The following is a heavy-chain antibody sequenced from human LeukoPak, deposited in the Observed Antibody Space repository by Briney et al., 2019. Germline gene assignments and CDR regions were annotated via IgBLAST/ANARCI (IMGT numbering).Heavy chain of an antibody. Sequence: GDFLKISCKASGYSFTDYWIGWVRQMPGKALEWMGIIYPGDSDTRYSPSFHGQVGISADKSISPAYLQWNSLKASDTAMYYCVRHETGTTDYYYYSMDVWGKGTTVIVSS. CDR3: VRHETGTTDYYYYSMDV. CDR2: IYPGDSDT. J-gene: IGHJ6*04. V-gene: IGHV5-51*01. D-gene: IGHD1-1*01. CDR1: GYSFTDYW.